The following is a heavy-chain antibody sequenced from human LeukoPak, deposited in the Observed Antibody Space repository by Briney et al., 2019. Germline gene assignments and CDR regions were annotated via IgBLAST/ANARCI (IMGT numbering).Heavy chain of an antibody. CDR1: GFSFSTYW. CDR3: ARDPGSSSFDL. J-gene: IGHJ4*02. CDR2: INQDASVR. D-gene: IGHD6-13*01. Sequence: GGSLRLSCAASGFSFSTYWMSWVRQTPEKGLEFVANINQDASVRNYMDSLKGRCTISRDNAKKSVYPEINSLRADDTAVYYCARDPGSSSFDLWGQGALVTVSS. V-gene: IGHV3-7*01.